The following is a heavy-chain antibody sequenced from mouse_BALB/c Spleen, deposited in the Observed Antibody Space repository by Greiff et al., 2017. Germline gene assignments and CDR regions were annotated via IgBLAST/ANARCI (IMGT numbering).Heavy chain of an antibody. CDR1: GYTFTSYW. Sequence: LKQPGSELVRPGASVKLSCKASGYTFTSYWMHWVKQRPGQGLEWIGNIYPGSGSTNYDEKFKSKATLTVDTSSSTAYMQLSSLTSEDSAVYYCTVYHLYYAMDYWGQGTSVTVSS. CDR3: TVYHLYYAMDY. V-gene: IGHV1S22*01. J-gene: IGHJ4*01. D-gene: IGHD2-1*01. CDR2: IYPGSGST.